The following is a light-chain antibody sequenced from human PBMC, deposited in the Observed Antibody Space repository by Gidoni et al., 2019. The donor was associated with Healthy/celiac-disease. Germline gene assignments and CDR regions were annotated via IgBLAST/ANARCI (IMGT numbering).Light chain of an antibody. Sequence: IVLTPSPGTLSLSPGERAPLSCRASQSVSSSYLAWYQQKPGQAPRLLIYGASSRATGIPDRFSGSGAGTDFTLTISRLEPEDFAVYYCQQYGSSPWTFGQGTKVEIK. CDR3: QQYGSSPWT. J-gene: IGKJ1*01. CDR1: QSVSSSY. V-gene: IGKV3-20*01. CDR2: GAS.